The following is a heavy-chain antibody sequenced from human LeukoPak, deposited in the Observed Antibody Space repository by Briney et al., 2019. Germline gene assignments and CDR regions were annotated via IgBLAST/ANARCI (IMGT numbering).Heavy chain of an antibody. J-gene: IGHJ4*02. D-gene: IGHD2-2*01. CDR1: GFTFSSYE. CDR3: ARTKDCSSTSCHGAEFDY. CDR2: ISSSGSTI. Sequence: PGGSLRLSCAASGFTFSSYEMNWVRQAPGKGLEWVSYISSSGSTIYYADSVKGRFTISRDNAKNSLYLQMNSLRAEDTAVYYCARTKDCSSTSCHGAEFDYWGQRTLVTVSS. V-gene: IGHV3-48*03.